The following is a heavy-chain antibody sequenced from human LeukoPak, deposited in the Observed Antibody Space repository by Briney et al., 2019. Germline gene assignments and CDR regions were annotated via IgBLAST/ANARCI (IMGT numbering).Heavy chain of an antibody. D-gene: IGHD6-6*01. CDR1: GFTFSSYA. J-gene: IGHJ4*02. CDR3: AKGGGDSSSSRRYFDY. V-gene: IGHV3-23*01. CDR2: ISGSGGYT. Sequence: GGSLRLSCAASGFTFSSYAMSWVRQAPGKGLEWVSTISGSGGYTYYADSVKGRFTISRDNSKNTLYLQMNSLRAEDTAVYYCAKGGGDSSSSRRYFDYWGQGTLVTVSS.